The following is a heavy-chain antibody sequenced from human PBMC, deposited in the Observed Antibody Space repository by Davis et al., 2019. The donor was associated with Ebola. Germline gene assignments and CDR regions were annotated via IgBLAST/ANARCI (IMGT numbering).Heavy chain of an antibody. CDR1: GGSIISSSSY. J-gene: IGHJ6*04. V-gene: IGHV4-39*07. CDR3: ARDGYSYGYYYYGMDV. D-gene: IGHD5-18*01. CDR2: IYYSGIT. Sequence: SETLSLTCTVSGGSIISSSSYWGWIRQPPRKGLEWIGSIYYSGITYYNPSLKSRVTISVDTSKNQFSLKLRSVTAADTAVYYCARDGYSYGYYYYGMDVWGKGTTVTVSS.